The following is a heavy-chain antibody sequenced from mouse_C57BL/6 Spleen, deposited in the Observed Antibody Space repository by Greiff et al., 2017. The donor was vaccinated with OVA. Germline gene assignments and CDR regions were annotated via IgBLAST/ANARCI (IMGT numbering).Heavy chain of an antibody. V-gene: IGHV1-72*01. D-gene: IGHD2-5*01. Sequence: QVQLQQPGAELVKPGASVKLSCKASGYTFTSYWMHWVKQRPGRGLEWVGRIDPNSGGTKYNEKFKSKATLTVDKTSRTAYMQVSSQTSEDSSVYSCASAGGYYSKGAMDYWGQGTTVTVSS. CDR2: IDPNSGGT. J-gene: IGHJ4*01. CDR1: GYTFTSYW. CDR3: ASAGGYYSKGAMDY.